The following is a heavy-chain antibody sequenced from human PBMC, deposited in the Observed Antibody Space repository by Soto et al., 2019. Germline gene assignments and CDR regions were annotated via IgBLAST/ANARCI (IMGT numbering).Heavy chain of an antibody. D-gene: IGHD6-6*01. V-gene: IGHV4-30-4*01. Sequence: SETLSLTXTVSGGSISSGDYYWSWIRQPPGKGLEWIGYIYYSGSTYYNPSLKSRVTISVDTSKNQFSLKLSSVTAADTAVYYCARVAAQGGDYWGQGTLVTVSS. J-gene: IGHJ4*02. CDR3: ARVAAQGGDY. CDR1: GGSISSGDYY. CDR2: IYYSGST.